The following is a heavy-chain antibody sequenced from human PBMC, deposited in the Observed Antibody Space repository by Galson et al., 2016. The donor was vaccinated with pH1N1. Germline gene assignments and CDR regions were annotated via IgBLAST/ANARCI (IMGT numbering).Heavy chain of an antibody. CDR1: GFTFSDYP. CDR2: VSYDGSNK. D-gene: IGHD5-12*01. CDR3: VRIGSAYDTYFYDYGMDV. J-gene: IGHJ6*02. V-gene: IGHV3-30-3*01. Sequence: SLRLSCAASGFTFSDYPMHWVRQTPGKGLECVALVSYDGSNKYYADSVKGRFTISRDNSKNTLYLQMNSLRAEDTAVYYCVRIGSAYDTYFYDYGMDVWGQGTTVTVSS.